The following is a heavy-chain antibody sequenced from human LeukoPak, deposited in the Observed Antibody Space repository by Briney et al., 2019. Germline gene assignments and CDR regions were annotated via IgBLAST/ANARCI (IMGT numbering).Heavy chain of an antibody. CDR1: GYTFSNYY. CDR2: INPSGSGT. D-gene: IGHD6-25*01. Sequence: ASMKVSCKASGYTFSNYYLHWVRLAPGQGLEWMAKINPSGSGTSYAQKFQGRVSVTRDTSTGTVYMELSSLTSEDTAVYYCASHKSGWQQTYFDFWGQGILVTVSS. V-gene: IGHV1-46*01. CDR3: ASHKSGWQQTYFDF. J-gene: IGHJ4*02.